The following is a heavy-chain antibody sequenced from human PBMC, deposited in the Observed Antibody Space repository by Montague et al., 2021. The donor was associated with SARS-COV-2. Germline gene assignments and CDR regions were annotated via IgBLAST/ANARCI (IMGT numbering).Heavy chain of an antibody. CDR1: GFSLSTSGVC. CDR2: XDWDDDK. CDR3: ARVRYFDTTFDY. J-gene: IGHJ4*02. V-gene: IGHV2-70*01. Sequence: PALVKPTQTLTLTCTFSGFSLSTSGVCVSWIRQPPGKALEWLALXDWDDDKFYSTSLKTRLTISKDTSKNQVVLTMTNMDPVDTATYYCARVRYFDTTFDYWGQGTLVTVSS. D-gene: IGHD3-9*01.